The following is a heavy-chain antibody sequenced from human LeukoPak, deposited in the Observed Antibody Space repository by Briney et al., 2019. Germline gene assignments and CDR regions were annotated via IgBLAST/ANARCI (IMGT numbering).Heavy chain of an antibody. CDR2: ISGSGGTT. CDR3: AKDRLPYSSDSDAFAI. Sequence: PGGSLRLSCAASEFPFSRFAMSWVRQAPGKGLEWVSTISGSGGTTNYADSVKGRFTIYRDNSKNTLYLQMKSLRDEDTAVYYCAKDRLPYSSDSDAFAIWGQGTMVTVSS. CDR1: EFPFSRFA. J-gene: IGHJ3*02. D-gene: IGHD6-19*01. V-gene: IGHV3-23*01.